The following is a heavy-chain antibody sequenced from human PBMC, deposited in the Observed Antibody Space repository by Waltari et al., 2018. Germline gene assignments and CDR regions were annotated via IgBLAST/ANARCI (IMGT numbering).Heavy chain of an antibody. CDR2: IIPIFVTA. CDR1: GGSFSTYA. D-gene: IGHD3-10*01. J-gene: IGHJ5*02. V-gene: IGHV1-69*12. Sequence: QVQLVQSGAEVKKPGSPVTVSCQPSGGSFSTYANRWLRQAPGKGLEWMGGIIPIFVTANYAQKFRGRVTITADESTSTAYMELSSVRSEDTAVYYCARSYGSGRGYNWFDPWSQGTLVTVSS. CDR3: ARSYGSGRGYNWFDP.